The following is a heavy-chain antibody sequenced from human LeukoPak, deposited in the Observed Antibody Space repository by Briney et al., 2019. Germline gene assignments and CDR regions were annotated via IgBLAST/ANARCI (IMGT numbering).Heavy chain of an antibody. D-gene: IGHD3-22*01. CDR1: GDSISSYY. J-gene: IGHJ4*02. CDR3: ARSAYDSSGYYYPNSYFDY. CDR2: IYYTGIT. Sequence: SETLSLTCTVSGDSISSYYWSWIRQPPGKGLEWIAYIYYTGITNYNPSLKSRVTISVDTSKNQFSLKLSSVTAADTAVYYCARSAYDSSGYYYPNSYFDYWGQGTLVTVSS. V-gene: IGHV4-59*08.